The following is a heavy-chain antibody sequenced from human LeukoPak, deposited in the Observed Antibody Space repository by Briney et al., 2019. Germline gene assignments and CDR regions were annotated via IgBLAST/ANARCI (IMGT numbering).Heavy chain of an antibody. D-gene: IGHD4-17*01. CDR1: GFTFSSYV. J-gene: IGHJ6*02. CDR3: VKALSPYGPSGYYYYYYGMDV. CDR2: ISYDGSNK. Sequence: PGGSLRLSCAASGFTFSSYVMHWVRQAPGKGLEWVAVISYDGSNKYYADSVKGRFTISRDNSKNTLYLQMNSLRAEDTAVYYCVKALSPYGPSGYYYYYYGMDVWGQGTTVTVSS. V-gene: IGHV3-30-3*01.